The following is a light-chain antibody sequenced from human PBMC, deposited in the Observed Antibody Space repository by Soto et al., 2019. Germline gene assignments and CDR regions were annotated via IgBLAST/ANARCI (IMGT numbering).Light chain of an antibody. CDR2: DAS. Sequence: ETVLTQSPATLSLSPGERATLSCGASQSVSNSYLAWYQQKPGLAPRLLIYDASSRATGIPDRFSGGGSGTDFTLTISRLEPEDFAVYYCQQYGSSPLTFGGGTKVDIK. CDR3: QQYGSSPLT. V-gene: IGKV3D-20*01. CDR1: QSVSNSY. J-gene: IGKJ4*01.